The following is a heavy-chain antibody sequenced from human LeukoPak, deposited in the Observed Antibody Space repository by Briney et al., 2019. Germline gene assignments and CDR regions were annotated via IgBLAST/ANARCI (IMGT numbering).Heavy chain of an antibody. CDR3: ARMTVAYYYYYGMDV. CDR2: MNPNSGNT. V-gene: IGHV1-8*01. J-gene: IGHJ6*02. CDR1: GYTFTSYG. Sequence: ASVKVSCKASGYTFTSYGINWVRQATGQGLEWMGWMNPNSGNTGYAQKFQGRVTMTRNTSISTAYMELSSLRSEDTAVYYCARMTVAYYYYYGMDVWGQGTTVTVSS. D-gene: IGHD4-17*01.